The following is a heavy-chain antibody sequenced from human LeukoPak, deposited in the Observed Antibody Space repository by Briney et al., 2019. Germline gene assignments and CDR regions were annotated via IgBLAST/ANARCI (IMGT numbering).Heavy chain of an antibody. CDR2: IYYSGST. J-gene: IGHJ5*02. Sequence: SETLSLTCTVSGGSISSSSHYWGWIRQPPGKGLEWIGSIYYSGSTYYNPSLKSRVTISVDTSKNQFSLKLSSVTAADTAVYYCAREPRRAIFGVVNKNWFDPWGQGTLVTVSS. V-gene: IGHV4-39*07. CDR1: GGSISSSSHY. D-gene: IGHD3-3*01. CDR3: AREPRRAIFGVVNKNWFDP.